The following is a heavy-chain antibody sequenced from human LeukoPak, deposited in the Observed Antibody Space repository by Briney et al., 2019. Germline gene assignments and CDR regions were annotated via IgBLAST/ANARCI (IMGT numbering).Heavy chain of an antibody. CDR2: IWYDGSKT. D-gene: IGHD4-11*01. CDR1: GFSFSSYG. CDR3: ARDPGTVTYYFDY. J-gene: IGHJ4*02. Sequence: GGSLRLSCAASGFSFSSYGYHWVRQAPGKGLEWVAVIWYDGSKTYYADSVKGRFTVSRDNSRNTLYLQMNGLRDEDTAVYYCARDPGTVTYYFDYWGQGTLVTVSS. V-gene: IGHV3-33*01.